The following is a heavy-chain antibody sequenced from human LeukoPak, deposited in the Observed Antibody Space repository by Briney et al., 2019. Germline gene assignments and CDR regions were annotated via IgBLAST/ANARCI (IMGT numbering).Heavy chain of an antibody. Sequence: GGSLRLSCAASGFTFSSYSMNWVRQAPGKGLEWVSYISSSSSTIYYADSVKGRFTISSDNAKNSLYLQMNSLRAEDTAVYYCARDRDYDFWSGYYLGHYYYYYMDVWGKGTTVTVSS. CDR3: ARDRDYDFWSGYYLGHYYYYYMDV. CDR1: GFTFSSYS. V-gene: IGHV3-48*04. D-gene: IGHD3-3*01. CDR2: ISSSSSTI. J-gene: IGHJ6*03.